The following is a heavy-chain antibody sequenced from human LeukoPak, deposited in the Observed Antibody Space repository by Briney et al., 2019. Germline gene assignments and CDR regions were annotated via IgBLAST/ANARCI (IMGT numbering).Heavy chain of an antibody. Sequence: PGGSLRLSCAASGFTFSSYWMNWVRQAPGKGLEWGANINQDGNEKYYVDSVKGRFTISRDNAKNSLYLQMNSLRADDTAVYYCSREMAPTTFDYWGQGTLVTVST. J-gene: IGHJ4*02. V-gene: IGHV3-7*01. CDR3: SREMAPTTFDY. CDR1: GFTFSSYW. D-gene: IGHD2/OR15-2a*01. CDR2: INQDGNEK.